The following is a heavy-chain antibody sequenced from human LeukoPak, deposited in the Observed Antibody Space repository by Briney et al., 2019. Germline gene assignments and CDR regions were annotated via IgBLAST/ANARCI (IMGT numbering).Heavy chain of an antibody. J-gene: IGHJ4*02. CDR3: ARVRGYFDY. CDR2: IYYSGST. V-gene: IGHV4-59*08. Sequence: SETLSLTCTVSGGSISSYYWSWIRQPPGKGLEWIGYIYYSGSTYYNPSLKSRVTISVDTSKNQFSLKLSSVTAADTAVYYCARVRGYFDYWGQGTLVTVSS. D-gene: IGHD3-16*01. CDR1: GGSISSYY.